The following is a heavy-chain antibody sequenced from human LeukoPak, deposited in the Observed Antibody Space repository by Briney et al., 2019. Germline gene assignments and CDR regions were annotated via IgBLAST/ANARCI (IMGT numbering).Heavy chain of an antibody. CDR2: IKQDGSEK. V-gene: IGHV3-7*01. Sequence: PGGSLRLSCAASGFTFSSYWMSWVRQAPGKGLEWVANIKQDGSEKYYVDSVKGRFTISRGNAKNSLYLQMDSLRAEDTAVYYCARVYSRSSGWYGSLRYWGQGTLVTVSS. CDR3: ARVYSRSSGWYGSLRY. CDR1: GFTFSSYW. D-gene: IGHD6-19*01. J-gene: IGHJ4*02.